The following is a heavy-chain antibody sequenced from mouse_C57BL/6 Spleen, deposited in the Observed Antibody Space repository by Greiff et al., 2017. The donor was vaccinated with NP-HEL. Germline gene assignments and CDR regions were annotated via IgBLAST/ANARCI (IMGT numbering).Heavy chain of an antibody. V-gene: IGHV1-64*01. D-gene: IGHD2-4*01. Sequence: QVQLQQPGAELVKPGASVKLSCKASGYTFTSYWMHWVKQRPGQGLEWIGMIHPNSGSTNYNEKFKSKATLTVDKSSSTAYMQLSSLTSEDSAVYYCARGGDYKGYCDVWGTGTTVTVSS. CDR2: IHPNSGST. J-gene: IGHJ1*03. CDR3: ARGGDYKGYCDV. CDR1: GYTFTSYW.